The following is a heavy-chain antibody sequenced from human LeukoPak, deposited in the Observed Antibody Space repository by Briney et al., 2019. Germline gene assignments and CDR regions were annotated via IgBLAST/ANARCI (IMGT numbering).Heavy chain of an antibody. V-gene: IGHV3-74*01. CDR1: GFILNDYG. CDR3: VSFYETY. CDR2: INSDGSWT. Sequence: GGSLRLSCAASGFILNDYGMHWVRQAPGKGLVWVSHINSDGSWTSYADSVKGRFTISKDNAKNTVYLQMNNLRAEDTAVYYCVSFYETYWGRGTLVTVSS. J-gene: IGHJ4*02. D-gene: IGHD2-2*01.